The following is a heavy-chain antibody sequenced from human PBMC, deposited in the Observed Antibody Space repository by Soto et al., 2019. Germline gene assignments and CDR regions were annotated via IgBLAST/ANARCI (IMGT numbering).Heavy chain of an antibody. D-gene: IGHD4-17*01. Sequence: QVQLVQSGAEVKKPGASVKVSCKASGYTFTSYGITWVRQAPGQGLEWMGWISAYNGNTNYAQKLQGRVTMTTDTSTSTAYMELRRLRSDDTAVYYCARHRTDYGDYNYFDYWGQGTLVTVSS. J-gene: IGHJ4*02. CDR1: GYTFTSYG. CDR2: ISAYNGNT. V-gene: IGHV1-18*01. CDR3: ARHRTDYGDYNYFDY.